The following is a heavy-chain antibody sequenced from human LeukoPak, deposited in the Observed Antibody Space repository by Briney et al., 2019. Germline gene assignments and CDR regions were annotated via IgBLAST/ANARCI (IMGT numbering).Heavy chain of an antibody. Sequence: PSETLSLTCTVSDDSFSSYYWSWIRQPPGKGLEWIGNIYNSGTTDYNPSLKSRVTISVDTSKNQISLKLSSVTAADTAVYYCARDKGPYWYFDLWGRGTLVTVSS. CDR1: DDSFSSYY. V-gene: IGHV4-59*01. CDR3: ARDKGPYWYFDL. J-gene: IGHJ2*01. CDR2: IYNSGTT.